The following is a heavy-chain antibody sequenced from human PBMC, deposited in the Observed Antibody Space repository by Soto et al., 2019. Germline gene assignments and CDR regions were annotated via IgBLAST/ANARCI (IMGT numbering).Heavy chain of an antibody. J-gene: IGHJ4*02. D-gene: IGHD6-6*01. CDR1: GYIFSKYW. CDR2: IYPGDSDT. V-gene: IGHV5-51*01. Sequence: VQSLKISCKRSGYIFSKYWIGWVRQMPGKGLAWMGIIYPGDSDTRYSPSFQGQVTISADKSITTAYLQWRSLKASDTAIYYCVVYSSSSGRHFDYWGQGTLVTVSS. CDR3: VVYSSSSGRHFDY.